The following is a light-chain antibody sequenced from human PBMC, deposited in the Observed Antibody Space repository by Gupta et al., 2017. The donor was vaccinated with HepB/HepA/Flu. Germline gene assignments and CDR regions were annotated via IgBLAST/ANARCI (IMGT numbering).Light chain of an antibody. V-gene: IGLV2-23*02. Sequence: QSALTQPASVSVSPGQSITISCTGTSSDVGSYNLVPWYQQHPGKAPKLMMYEVSKRPSGVSNRFSGSKSGNTESLTISGLQAEDEADYDCCSYAGSSTVVFGGGTKLTVL. CDR3: CSYAGSSTVV. CDR1: SSDVGSYNL. J-gene: IGLJ2*01. CDR2: EVS.